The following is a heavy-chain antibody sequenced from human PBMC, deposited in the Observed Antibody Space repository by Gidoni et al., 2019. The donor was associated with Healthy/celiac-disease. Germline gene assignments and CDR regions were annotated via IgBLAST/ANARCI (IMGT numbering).Heavy chain of an antibody. CDR1: GGSISSGSYY. V-gene: IGHV4-61*02. D-gene: IGHD1-26*01. CDR3: ARGQVLRDLGGWAYYYYGMDV. J-gene: IGHJ6*02. CDR2: IYTSGST. Sequence: QVQLQESGPGLVKPSQTLSLTCTVSGGSISSGSYYWSWIRQPAGKGLEWIGRIYTSGSTNYNPSLKSRVTISVDTSKNQFSLKLSSVTAADTAVYYCARGQVLRDLGGWAYYYYGMDVWGQGTTVTVSS.